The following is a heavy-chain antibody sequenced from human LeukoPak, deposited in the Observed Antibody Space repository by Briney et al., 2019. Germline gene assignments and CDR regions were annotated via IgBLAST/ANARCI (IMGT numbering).Heavy chain of an antibody. V-gene: IGHV4-59*01. CDR1: GGSISTFY. CDR3: ARRSWTSLYFDY. CDR2: IYYSGTT. J-gene: IGHJ4*02. D-gene: IGHD3/OR15-3a*01. Sequence: SQTLSLTCTVSGGSISTFYGSWIRQPSGKGREGIGYIYYSGTTNYNASLKSRVTISVDTTKNQFYLKLSSVTAADTAVYHCARRSWTSLYFDYWGQGTLVTVSS.